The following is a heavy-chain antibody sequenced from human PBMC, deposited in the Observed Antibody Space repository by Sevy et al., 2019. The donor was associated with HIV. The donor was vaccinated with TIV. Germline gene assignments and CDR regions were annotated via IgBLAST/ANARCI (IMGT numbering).Heavy chain of an antibody. V-gene: IGHV3-11*06. J-gene: IGHJ4*02. CDR2: MSSSTSYT. CDR1: GFTFSDYY. Sequence: GGSLRLSCAASGFTFSDYYMSWIRQAPGKGLEWVSYMSSSTSYTNYADSVKGRFTISRDNAKNSLYLQMNSLRAEDTAVYYYSRDRRNYGGQYFDYWGQGTLVTVSS. D-gene: IGHD1-7*01. CDR3: SRDRRNYGGQYFDY.